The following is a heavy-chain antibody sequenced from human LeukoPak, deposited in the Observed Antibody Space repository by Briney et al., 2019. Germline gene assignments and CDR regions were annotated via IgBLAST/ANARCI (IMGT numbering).Heavy chain of an antibody. D-gene: IGHD3-10*01. CDR2: IYPGDSDT. Sequence: GESLKISCKGSGYSFTNYWIGWVRQMPGKGLEWMGIIYPGDSDTRYSPSFQGQVTISADKSITTAYLQRSSLKASDTAMYYCAINFASGSYGPFDYWGQGTLVTVPS. J-gene: IGHJ4*02. V-gene: IGHV5-51*01. CDR3: AINFASGSYGPFDY. CDR1: GYSFTNYW.